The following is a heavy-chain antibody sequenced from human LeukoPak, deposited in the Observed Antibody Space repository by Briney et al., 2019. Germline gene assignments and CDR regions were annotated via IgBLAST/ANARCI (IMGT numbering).Heavy chain of an antibody. J-gene: IGHJ5*02. D-gene: IGHD3-10*01. CDR1: GYTFSSYA. CDR2: IIPIFGTA. CDR3: ARCPRGGFGELPTGAGFDP. Sequence: GASVKVSCKASGYTFSSYAISWVRQAPGQGLEWMGGIIPIFGTANYAQKFQGRVTITADESTSTAYMELSSLRSEDTAVYYCARCPRGGFGELPTGAGFDPWGQGTLVTGSS. V-gene: IGHV1-69*13.